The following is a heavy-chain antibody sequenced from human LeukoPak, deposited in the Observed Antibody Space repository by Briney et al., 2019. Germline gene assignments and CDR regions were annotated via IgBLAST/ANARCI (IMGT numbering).Heavy chain of an antibody. Sequence: GASVKVSCKASGYTFTGYYMHWVRQAPGQGLEWMGWINPNSGGTNYAQKFQGRVTMTRDTSISTAYMELSRLRSDDTAVYYCARGKAYSSSTWFDPWGQGTLVTVSS. CDR1: GYTFTGYY. V-gene: IGHV1-2*02. D-gene: IGHD6-6*01. CDR3: ARGKAYSSSTWFDP. J-gene: IGHJ5*02. CDR2: INPNSGGT.